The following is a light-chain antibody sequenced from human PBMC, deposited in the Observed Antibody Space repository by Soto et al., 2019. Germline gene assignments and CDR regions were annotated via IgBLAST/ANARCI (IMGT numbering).Light chain of an antibody. CDR2: EGN. V-gene: IGLV2-23*01. Sequence: QSVLTQPASVSGSPGQPITISCTGASRDVGSFNLVSWYQQHPGEAPKLMIYEGNKRPSGVSDRFSGSKAGNTASLTISGLQAEDEADYYCCSYAGSSTSVVFGGGTKLTVL. CDR3: CSYAGSSTSVV. CDR1: SRDVGSFNL. J-gene: IGLJ2*01.